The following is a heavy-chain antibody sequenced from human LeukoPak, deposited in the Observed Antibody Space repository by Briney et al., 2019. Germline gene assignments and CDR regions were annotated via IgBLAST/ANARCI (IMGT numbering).Heavy chain of an antibody. V-gene: IGHV4-31*03. CDR2: IYYSGST. CDR3: AKAGSSGYPPNVEQ. D-gene: IGHD3-22*01. J-gene: IGHJ4*02. Sequence: SQTLSLTCTVSGGSISSGGYYWSWIRQHPGKGLEWIGYIYYSGSTYYNPSLKSRVTISVDTSKNQFSLKLSSVTAEDTAVYYCAKAGSSGYPPNVEQWGQGTQVTVSS. CDR1: GGSISSGGYY.